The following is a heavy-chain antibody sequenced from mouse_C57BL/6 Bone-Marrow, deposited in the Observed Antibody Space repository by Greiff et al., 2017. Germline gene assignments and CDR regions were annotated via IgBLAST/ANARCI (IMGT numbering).Heavy chain of an antibody. D-gene: IGHD1-1*01. J-gene: IGHJ1*03. CDR3: TTFGYYYGLWYFDV. V-gene: IGHV14-4*01. Sequence: EVQLKESGAELVRPGASVKLSCTASGFNIKDDYMHWVKQRPEQGLEWIGWIDPENGDTEYASKFQGKATITADTSSNTAYLQLSSLTSEDTAVYYCTTFGYYYGLWYFDVWGTGTTVTVSS. CDR2: IDPENGDT. CDR1: GFNIKDDY.